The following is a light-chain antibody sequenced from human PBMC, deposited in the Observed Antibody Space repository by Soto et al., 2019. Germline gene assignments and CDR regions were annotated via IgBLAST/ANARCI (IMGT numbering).Light chain of an antibody. CDR3: QQYHSSPVT. CDR2: GIS. CDR1: QSVSSY. Sequence: EIVLTQSPATLSLSPVESATLSCRASQSVSSYLAWYQQKPGQAPRLLIYGISKRATDIPDRFSGSGSGTEFTLTISRLEPEDFAVYYCQQYHSSPVTFGQGTKVDIK. J-gene: IGKJ1*01. V-gene: IGKV3-20*01.